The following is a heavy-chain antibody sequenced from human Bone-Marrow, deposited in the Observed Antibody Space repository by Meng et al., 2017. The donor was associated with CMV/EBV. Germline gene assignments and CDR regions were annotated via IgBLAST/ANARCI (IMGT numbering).Heavy chain of an antibody. J-gene: IGHJ5*02. D-gene: IGHD2-2*01. CDR3: ARGVVVPGWFDP. Sequence: ASVKVSCKASGYTFTSYGISWVRQAPGQGLEWMGWISAYNGNTNYAQKFQGRVTITRNTSISTAYMELSSLRSEDTAVYYCARGVVVPGWFDPWGQGTLVTVSS. CDR1: GYTFTSYG. V-gene: IGHV1-18*01. CDR2: ISAYNGNT.